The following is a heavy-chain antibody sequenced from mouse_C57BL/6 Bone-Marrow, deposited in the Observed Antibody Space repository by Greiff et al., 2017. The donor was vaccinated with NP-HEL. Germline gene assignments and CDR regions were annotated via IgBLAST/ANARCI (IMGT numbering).Heavy chain of an antibody. D-gene: IGHD2-5*01. CDR2: IYPGAGDS. CDR3: ARSDYYSNYYAMDY. Sequence: VQLQQSGAELVKPGASVKISCKASGYAFSSYWMNWVKQRPGKGLEWIGHIYPGAGDSNYNGKFKGKATLTADKSSSTAYMQLSSLTSEDSAVYFCARSDYYSNYYAMDYWGQGTSVTVSS. CDR1: GYAFSSYW. J-gene: IGHJ4*01. V-gene: IGHV1-80*01.